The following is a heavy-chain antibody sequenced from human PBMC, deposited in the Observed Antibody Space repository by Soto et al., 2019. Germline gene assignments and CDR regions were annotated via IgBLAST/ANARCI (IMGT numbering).Heavy chain of an antibody. J-gene: IGHJ6*02. Sequence: GGSLRLSCAASGFTFGDYAMHWVRQAPGKGLEWVSLISWDGGSTYYADSVKGRFTISRDNSKNSLYLQMNSLRAEDTALYYCAKDIRSSTSWKNYYYYGMDVWGQGTTVTVSS. V-gene: IGHV3-43D*04. D-gene: IGHD2-2*01. CDR3: AKDIRSSTSWKNYYYYGMDV. CDR2: ISWDGGST. CDR1: GFTFGDYA.